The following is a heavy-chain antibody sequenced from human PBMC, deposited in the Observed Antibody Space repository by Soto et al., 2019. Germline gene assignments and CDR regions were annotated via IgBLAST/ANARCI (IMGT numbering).Heavy chain of an antibody. V-gene: IGHV4-61*01. CDR3: ARGIEGWYQGRYYYVLYV. CDR2: IYYSGST. CDR1: GGSVSSGSYY. J-gene: IGHJ6*02. Sequence: LSLTCTVSGGSVSSGSYYWSWIRQPPGKGLERIGYIYYSGSTNYNPSLKSRVTISVDTSKNQFSLKLSSVTAADTAVYYCARGIEGWYQGRYYYVLYVWGQGHPDTVSS. D-gene: IGHD6-19*01.